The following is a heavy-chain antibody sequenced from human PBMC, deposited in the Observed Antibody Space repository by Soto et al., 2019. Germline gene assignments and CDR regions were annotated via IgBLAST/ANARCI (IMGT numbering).Heavy chain of an antibody. CDR1: GDSITSNSYF. CDR2: IYYSGTT. V-gene: IGHV4-39*01. J-gene: IGHJ6*02. CDR3: ARQGFGPLHGLVDV. D-gene: IGHD3-10*01. Sequence: KPSETLSLTCTVSGDSITSNSYFWAWIRQPPGKGLEWIGSIYYSGTTYYNPSLQSRVAISLDTSKSQFSQKVTSVTATDTAVYYCARQGFGPLHGLVDVWGQGTTVTVSS.